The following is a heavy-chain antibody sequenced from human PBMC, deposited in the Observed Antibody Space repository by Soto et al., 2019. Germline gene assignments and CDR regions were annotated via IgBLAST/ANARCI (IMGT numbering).Heavy chain of an antibody. Sequence: SETLSLTCTVSGGSVSSGSYYWSWIRQPPGKGLEWIGYIYYSGSTNYNPSLKSRVTISVDTSKNQFSLKLSSVTAADTAVYYCASQYSSSSRNYYYYYGMDVWGQGTTVTVSS. V-gene: IGHV4-61*01. J-gene: IGHJ6*02. CDR3: ASQYSSSSRNYYYYYGMDV. CDR1: GGSVSSGSYY. CDR2: IYYSGST. D-gene: IGHD6-6*01.